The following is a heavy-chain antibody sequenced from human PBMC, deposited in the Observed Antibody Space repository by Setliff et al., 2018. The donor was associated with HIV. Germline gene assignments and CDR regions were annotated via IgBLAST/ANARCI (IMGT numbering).Heavy chain of an antibody. CDR3: ARAVTMVRGVITPVPFDY. J-gene: IGHJ4*02. CDR1: GVSISNYY. D-gene: IGHD3-10*01. CDR2: IYYSGST. V-gene: IGHV4-59*01. Sequence: SETLSLTCTVSGVSISNYYWSWIRQPPGKGLEWIGSIYYSGSTNYNPSLKSRVTISVDTSKNQFSLKLSSVTAADTAVYYCARAVTMVRGVITPVPFDYWGQGTLVTVSS.